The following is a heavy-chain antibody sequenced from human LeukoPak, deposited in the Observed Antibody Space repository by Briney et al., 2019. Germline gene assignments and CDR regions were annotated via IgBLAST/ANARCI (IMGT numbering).Heavy chain of an antibody. CDR3: VRANYFDY. V-gene: IGHV4-59*01. CDR1: GGSISSYY. CDR2: IYYSGST. J-gene: IGHJ4*02. Sequence: PSETLSLTCTVSGGSISSYYWSWIRQPPGKGLEWIGDIYYSGSTNYKPSLKSRVTISVDTSTNQFSLKLTSVTAADTAVYYCVRANYFDYWGQGTLVTVSS.